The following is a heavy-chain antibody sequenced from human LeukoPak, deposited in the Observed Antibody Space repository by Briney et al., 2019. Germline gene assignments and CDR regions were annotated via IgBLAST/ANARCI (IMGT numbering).Heavy chain of an antibody. CDR3: ARAGYYDRLDY. Sequence: TLSLTCTVSGGSIISGDYYWSCIRQPPGKGVEWIGYIYYSGSNYYKPSLKSRVTISVDTSKNQFSLQLSPVTAADTAVYYCARAGYYDRLDYWGQGTLVTVSS. CDR1: GGSIISGDYY. D-gene: IGHD3-22*01. CDR2: IYYSGSN. J-gene: IGHJ4*02. V-gene: IGHV4-30-4*08.